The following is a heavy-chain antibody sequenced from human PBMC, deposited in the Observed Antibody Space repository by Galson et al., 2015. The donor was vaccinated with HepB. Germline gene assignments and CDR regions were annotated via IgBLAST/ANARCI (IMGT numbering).Heavy chain of an antibody. V-gene: IGHV3-33*01. CDR2: IWYDGSNK. CDR3: ARDRGRSSSGSCYLDY. D-gene: IGHD2-15*01. CDR1: GFTFSSYG. J-gene: IGHJ4*02. Sequence: SLRLSCAASGFTFSSYGMHWVRQAPGKGLEWVAVIWYDGSNKYYADSVKGRFTISRDNSKNTLYLQMNSLRAEDTAVYYCARDRGRSSSGSCYLDYWGQGTLVTVSS.